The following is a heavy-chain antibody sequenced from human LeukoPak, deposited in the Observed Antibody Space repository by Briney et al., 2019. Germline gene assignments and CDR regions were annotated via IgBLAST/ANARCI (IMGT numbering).Heavy chain of an antibody. V-gene: IGHV1-18*01. D-gene: IGHD3/OR15-3a*01. CDR3: ARDSTALEAWTTDY. J-gene: IGHJ4*02. CDR2: ISAYNGNT. CDR1: GYTFTSYG. Sequence: ASVKVSCKASGYTFTSYGISWVRQAPGQGLEWMGWISAYNGNTNYAQKLQGRVTMTTDTSTSTAYMELRSLRSDDTAVYYCARDSTALEAWTTDYWGQGTLVTVSS.